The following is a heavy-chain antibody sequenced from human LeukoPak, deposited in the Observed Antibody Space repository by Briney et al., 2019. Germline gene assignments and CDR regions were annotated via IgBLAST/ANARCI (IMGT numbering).Heavy chain of an antibody. J-gene: IGHJ6*02. CDR3: ARDNIGAYYYYGMDV. CDR1: GGSISSYY. V-gene: IGHV4-59*01. CDR2: IYYSGST. Sequence: SETLSLTCTVSGGSISSYYWSWIRQPPGKGLEWIGYIYYSGSTNYNPSLKSRVTISVDTSKNQFSLKLSSVTAADTAVHYCARDNIGAYYYYGMDVWGQGTTVTVSS.